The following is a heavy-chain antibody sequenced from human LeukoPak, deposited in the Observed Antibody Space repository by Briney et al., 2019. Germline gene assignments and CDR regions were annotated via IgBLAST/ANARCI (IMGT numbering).Heavy chain of an antibody. CDR2: INTNTGNP. Sequence: ASVRVSCKASGYSFTNYAMNWVRQAPGQGLEWMGWINTNTGNPTYAQGFTGRFVFSLDTSVSTAYLQISSLKAEDTAVYYCARNNADGEGRFSYWGQGTLVTVSS. CDR1: GYSFTNYA. J-gene: IGHJ4*02. CDR3: ARNNADGEGRFSY. D-gene: IGHD3-10*01. V-gene: IGHV7-4-1*02.